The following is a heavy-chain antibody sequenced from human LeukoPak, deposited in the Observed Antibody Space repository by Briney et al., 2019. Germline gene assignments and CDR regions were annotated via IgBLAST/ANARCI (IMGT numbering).Heavy chain of an antibody. D-gene: IGHD5-18*01. CDR3: ARSGYSYGNY. V-gene: IGHV5-10-1*01. J-gene: IGHJ4*02. Sequence: GESLKISCKGSGYSFTSYWISWVRQMPGKGLEWMGRIDPSDSYTNYSPSFRGHVTISADKSISTAYQQWSSLKASDTAMYYCARSGYSYGNYWGQGTLVTVSS. CDR1: GYSFTSYW. CDR2: IDPSDSYT.